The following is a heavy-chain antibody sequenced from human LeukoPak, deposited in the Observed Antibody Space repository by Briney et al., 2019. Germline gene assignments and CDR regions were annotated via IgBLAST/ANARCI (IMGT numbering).Heavy chain of an antibody. CDR1: GFTFSSYG. D-gene: IGHD3-22*01. CDR2: IWYDGSNK. Sequence: WGSLRLSCAASGFTFSSYGMHWVRQAPGKGLEWVAVIWYDGSNKYYADSVKGRFTTSRDNSKKTLYLQMNSLRAEDTAVYYCARDPTAYYDSSGYYLNTIDYWGQGTLVTVSS. V-gene: IGHV3-33*01. CDR3: ARDPTAYYDSSGYYLNTIDY. J-gene: IGHJ4*02.